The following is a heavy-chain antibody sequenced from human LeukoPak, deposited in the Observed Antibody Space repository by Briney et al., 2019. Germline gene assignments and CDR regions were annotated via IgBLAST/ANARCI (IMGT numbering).Heavy chain of an antibody. D-gene: IGHD1-26*01. J-gene: IGHJ4*02. V-gene: IGHV1-18*01. CDR2: ISAYNGNT. CDR3: ARRSIVGATFDYFDY. Sequence: GASVKVSCKASGYTFTSYGISWVRQAPGQGLEWMGWISAYNGNTNYAQKLQGRVTMTTDTSTSTAYMELRSLRSDDTAVYYCARRSIVGATFDYFDYWGQGTLVTVSS. CDR1: GYTFTSYG.